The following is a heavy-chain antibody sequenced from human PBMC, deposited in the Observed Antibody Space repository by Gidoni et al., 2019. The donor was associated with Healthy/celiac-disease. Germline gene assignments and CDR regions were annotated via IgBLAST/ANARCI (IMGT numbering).Heavy chain of an antibody. V-gene: IGHV3-21*01. J-gene: IGHJ4*02. D-gene: IGHD5-18*01. CDR3: ARDGYSYGSGDY. CDR1: GFTFISYS. CDR2: ISRSSSYI. Sequence: EVQLVESGGGLVKPGGSLRLSCAASGFTFISYSMNWVRQAPGKGLEWVSSISRSSSYIYYADSVKGRFTISRDNAKNSLYLKMNSLRAEDTAVYYCARDGYSYGSGDYWGQGTLVTVSS.